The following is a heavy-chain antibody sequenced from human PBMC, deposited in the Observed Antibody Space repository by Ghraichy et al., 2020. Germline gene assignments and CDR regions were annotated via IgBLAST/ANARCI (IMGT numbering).Heavy chain of an antibody. Sequence: GGSLRLSCAASGFTFSSYSMNWVRQAPGKGLEWVSYISYSSSAIYYADSVKGRFTISRDNAKNSLYLQMNSLRDEDTAVYYCARGVNVNSSGRFDPWGKGTKVTGSS. CDR2: ISYSSSAI. CDR3: ARGVNVNSSGRFDP. D-gene: IGHD4-23*01. V-gene: IGHV3-48*02. CDR1: GFTFSSYS. J-gene: IGHJ5*02.